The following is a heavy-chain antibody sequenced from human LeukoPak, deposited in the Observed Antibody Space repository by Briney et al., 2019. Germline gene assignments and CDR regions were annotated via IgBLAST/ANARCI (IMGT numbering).Heavy chain of an antibody. V-gene: IGHV4-38-2*02. CDR2: MYHSGDT. CDR1: GYSVSSGYY. J-gene: IGHJ5*02. D-gene: IGHD2-2*01. CDR3: AREARDCSSTSCYVWFDP. Sequence: SETLSLTCTVSGYSVSSGYYWGWIRQPPGKGLEWIGSMYHSGDTYYNPSLKSRVTISVDTSKNQFSLKLSSVTAADTAVYYCAREARDCSSTSCYVWFDPRGQGTLVTVSS.